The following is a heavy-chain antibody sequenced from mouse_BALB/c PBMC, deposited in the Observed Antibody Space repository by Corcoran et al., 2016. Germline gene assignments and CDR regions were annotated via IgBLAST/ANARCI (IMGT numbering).Heavy chain of an antibody. V-gene: IGHV9-4*02. Sequence: QIQLVQSGPELKKPGETVRISCKASGYTFTTAGMQWVQKMPGKGLKWIGWINTHSGVPKYAEDFRGRFAFSLETSASTAYLQISNLKNEDTATYFCARYDYYAMDYWGQGTSVTVSS. CDR1: GYTFTTAG. CDR2: INTHSGVP. CDR3: ARYDYYAMDY. J-gene: IGHJ4*01.